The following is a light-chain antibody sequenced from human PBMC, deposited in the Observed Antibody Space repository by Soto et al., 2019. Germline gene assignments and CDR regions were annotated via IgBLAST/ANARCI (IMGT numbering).Light chain of an antibody. V-gene: IGLV2-11*01. CDR2: DVS. J-gene: IGLJ1*01. CDR1: SSDVGGYNY. Sequence: QSALTQPRSVSGSPGQSVTISCTGTSSDVGGYNYVSWYQQHPGKAPKLMIYDVSKRPSGVPDRFSGSKSGNPASLTISGFQAEDEADYYCCSYAGSYYVFGTGTKLTVL. CDR3: CSYAGSYYV.